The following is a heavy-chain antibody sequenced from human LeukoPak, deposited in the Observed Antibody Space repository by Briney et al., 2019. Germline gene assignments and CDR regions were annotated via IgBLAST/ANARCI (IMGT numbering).Heavy chain of an antibody. CDR3: ARASNRNSINFDY. V-gene: IGHV3-74*01. J-gene: IGHJ4*02. Sequence: GGSLRLSCAASGFTFSSYWMHWVRHAPGKGLVWVSRINGDGSTSNYADSVKGRFTISRDNAKNTLYLQMNSLRAEDTAVYYCARASNRNSINFDYRGQGTLVTVSS. CDR1: GFTFSSYW. CDR2: INGDGSTS. D-gene: IGHD1-1*01.